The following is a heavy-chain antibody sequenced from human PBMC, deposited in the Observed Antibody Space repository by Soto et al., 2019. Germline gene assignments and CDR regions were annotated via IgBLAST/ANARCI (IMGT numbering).Heavy chain of an antibody. CDR2: IYYSGST. Sequence: KTSETLSLTCTVSGGSISSGGYYWSWVRQHPGKGLEWIGYIYYSGSTYYNPSLKSRVTISVDTSKNQFSLKLSSVTAADTAVYYCARAADGPFGGVIVIHWFDPWGQGTLVTVSS. CDR1: GGSISSGGYY. J-gene: IGHJ5*02. V-gene: IGHV4-31*03. CDR3: ARAADGPFGGVIVIHWFDP. D-gene: IGHD3-16*02.